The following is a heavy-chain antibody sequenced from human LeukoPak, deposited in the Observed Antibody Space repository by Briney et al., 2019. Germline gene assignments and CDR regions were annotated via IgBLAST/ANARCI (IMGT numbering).Heavy chain of an antibody. CDR2: INHSGST. Sequence: SETLSLTCAAYGGSFSGYYWSWIRQPPGKGLEWIGEINHSGSTNYNPSLKSRVTISVDTSKNQFSLKLSSVTAADTAVYYCARLGVRIVVVVAATTNDYYGMDVWGQGTTVTVSS. J-gene: IGHJ6*02. CDR3: ARLGVRIVVVVAATTNDYYGMDV. D-gene: IGHD2-15*01. CDR1: GGSFSGYY. V-gene: IGHV4-34*01.